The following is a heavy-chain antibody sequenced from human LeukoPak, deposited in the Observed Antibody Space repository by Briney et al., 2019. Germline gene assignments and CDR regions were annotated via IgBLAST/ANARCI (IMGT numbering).Heavy chain of an antibody. J-gene: IGHJ4*02. CDR1: GFTFSSYV. CDR3: AKGARSSSGYTTD. Sequence: GGSLRLSCAASGFTFSSYVMHWVRQAPGKGLEWVAIISYDGSNEYYADSVKGRFTISRDNSKNTLYLQMNSLRAADTAVYYCAKGARSSSGYTTDWGQGILVTVSS. D-gene: IGHD3-22*01. CDR2: ISYDGSNE. V-gene: IGHV3-30*04.